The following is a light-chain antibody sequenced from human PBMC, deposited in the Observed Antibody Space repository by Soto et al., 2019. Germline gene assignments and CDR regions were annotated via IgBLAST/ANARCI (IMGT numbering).Light chain of an antibody. Sequence: QALVTQEPSLTVSPGVTVTLTCSSSTGPVTSDYYPNWFQQKPGQAPRALIYSTTKKHSWTPARFSGSLLGGKAALTLPGVQPEDEADYYCLLYYGAAVVFGGGTQLTVL. CDR1: TGPVTSDYY. CDR3: LLYYGAAVV. J-gene: IGLJ2*01. CDR2: STT. V-gene: IGLV7-43*01.